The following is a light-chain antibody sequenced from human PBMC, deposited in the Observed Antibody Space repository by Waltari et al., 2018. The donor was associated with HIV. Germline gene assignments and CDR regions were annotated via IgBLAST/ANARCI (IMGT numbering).Light chain of an antibody. V-gene: IGLV2-14*01. Sequence: QSALTQPASVSGSPGQSITISCTGTSSDVGGYKHVSWYQQQPGKATKVMIYDVSNRPLGVSTRFAGSKSGNTASLTISGLRAEDEADYFCSSYTSSRTPYYVRGTGTEVTVL. CDR2: DVS. J-gene: IGLJ1*01. CDR3: SSYTSSRTPYYV. CDR1: SSDVGGYKH.